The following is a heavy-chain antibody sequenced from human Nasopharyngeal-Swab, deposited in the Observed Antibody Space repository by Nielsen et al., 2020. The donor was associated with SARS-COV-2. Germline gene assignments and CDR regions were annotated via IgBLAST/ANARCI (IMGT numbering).Heavy chain of an antibody. CDR2: IAHDASNE. V-gene: IGHV3-30*03. CDR1: GFTFSGSW. D-gene: IGHD4-11*01. J-gene: IGHJ4*02. Sequence: GESLKISCAASGFTFSGSWMHWVRQAPGKGLEWVAFIAHDASNEYYGDSVKGRFSISRDSSKNTLYLQMDSLRGEDTAVYYCATHNDYRFENWGQGTLVSVSS. CDR3: ATHNDYRFEN.